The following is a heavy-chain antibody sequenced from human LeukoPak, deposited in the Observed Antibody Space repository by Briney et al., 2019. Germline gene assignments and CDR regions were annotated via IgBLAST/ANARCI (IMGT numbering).Heavy chain of an antibody. V-gene: IGHV4-31*03. CDR2: IYYSGST. CDR1: GGSISSGGYY. Sequence: RSSETLSLTCTVSGGSISSGGYYWSWIRQHPGKGLVWIGYIYYSGSTYYNPSLKSRVTISVDTSKNQFSLKLSSVTAADTAVYYCARGRSRMEWFRAFDIWGQGTIVTVSS. D-gene: IGHD3-3*01. J-gene: IGHJ3*02. CDR3: ARGRSRMEWFRAFDI.